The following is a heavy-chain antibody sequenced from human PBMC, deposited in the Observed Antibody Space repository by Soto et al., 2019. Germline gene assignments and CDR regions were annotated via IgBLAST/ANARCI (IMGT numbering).Heavy chain of an antibody. CDR1: GYTFTSYA. D-gene: IGHD3-22*01. CDR3: ARFDSSGYFYYGMDV. J-gene: IGHJ6*02. V-gene: IGHV1-3*01. Sequence: GASVKVSCKASGYTFTSYAMHWVRQAPGQRLEWMGWINAGNGNTKYSQKFQGRVTITRDTSASTAYMELSSLRSEDTAVYYCARFDSSGYFYYGMDVWGHGTTVTVSS. CDR2: INAGNGNT.